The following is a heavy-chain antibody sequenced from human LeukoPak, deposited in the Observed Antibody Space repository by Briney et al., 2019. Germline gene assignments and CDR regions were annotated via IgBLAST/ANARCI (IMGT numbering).Heavy chain of an antibody. CDR2: IGDTT. J-gene: IGHJ4*02. Sequence: GGSLRLSCAASGFTFSTYAMSWVRQAPGKGLEWVSAIGDTTYYADSVKGRFTISRDNSKNTLYLQMNNLRAEDAAIYYCAKAYAFVEANYFDYWGQGTLVTVSS. CDR3: AKAYAFVEANYFDY. CDR1: GFTFSTYA. D-gene: IGHD1-1*01. V-gene: IGHV3-23*01.